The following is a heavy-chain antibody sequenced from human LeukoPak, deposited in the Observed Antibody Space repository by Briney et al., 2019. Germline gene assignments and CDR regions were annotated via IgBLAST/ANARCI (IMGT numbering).Heavy chain of an antibody. Sequence: SETLSLTCTVSGDSISRSSYYWRWIRQPPGKGLEWIGSIFYSGSTYYNPSLKSRVTISVDMSKNQFSLKLSSVTAADTAVYYCAITSGRSPGQYLFDYLVQGTLVTVSS. CDR2: IFYSGST. V-gene: IGHV4-39*01. CDR3: AITSGRSPGQYLFDY. J-gene: IGHJ4*02. D-gene: IGHD1-26*01. CDR1: GDSISRSSYY.